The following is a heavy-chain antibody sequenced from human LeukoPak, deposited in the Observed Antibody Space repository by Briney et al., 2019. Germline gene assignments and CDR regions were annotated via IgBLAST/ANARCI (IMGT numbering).Heavy chain of an antibody. CDR2: INHSGST. CDR1: GGSFSGYY. J-gene: IGHJ5*02. D-gene: IGHD5-18*01. CDR3: ARGKGYSYGYGWFDP. Sequence: SETLSLTCAVYGGSFSGYYWSWIRQPPGKGLEWIGEINHSGSTNYNPSLKSRVTTSVDTSKNQFSLKLSSVTAAGTAVYYCARGKGYSYGYGWFDPWGQGTLVTVSS. V-gene: IGHV4-34*01.